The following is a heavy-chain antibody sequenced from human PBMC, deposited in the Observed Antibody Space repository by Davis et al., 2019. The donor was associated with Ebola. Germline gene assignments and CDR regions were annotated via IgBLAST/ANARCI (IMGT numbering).Heavy chain of an antibody. D-gene: IGHD1-26*01. J-gene: IGHJ6*02. V-gene: IGHV1-18*01. CDR2: ISAYNGNT. CDR1: GYTFTSYG. CDR3: ARDRISGYNYYGMDV. Sequence: ASVKVSCKASGYTFTSYGISWVRQAPGQGLEWMGWISAYNGNTNYAQKLQGRVTMTTDTSTSTAYMELRSLRSDDTAVYYCARDRISGYNYYGMDVWGQGTTVTVSS.